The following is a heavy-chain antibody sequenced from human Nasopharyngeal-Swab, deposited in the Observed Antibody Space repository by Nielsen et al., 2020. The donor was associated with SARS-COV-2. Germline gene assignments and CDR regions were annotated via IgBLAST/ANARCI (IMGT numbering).Heavy chain of an antibody. CDR1: GGSFSVYY. Sequence: SETLSLTCALYGGSFSVYYWSWIRQPPGKGLEWIGEINHSGSTNYNPSLESRVTISVDTSKNQFSLKLSSVTAADTAVYYCARVGASGYYFDDYWGQGTMVTVSS. CDR2: INHSGST. J-gene: IGHJ4*02. CDR3: ARVGASGYYFDDY. D-gene: IGHD3-22*01. V-gene: IGHV4-34*01.